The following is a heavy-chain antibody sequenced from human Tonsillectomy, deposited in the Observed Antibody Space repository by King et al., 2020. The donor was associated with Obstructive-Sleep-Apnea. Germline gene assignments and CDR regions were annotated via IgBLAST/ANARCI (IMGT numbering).Heavy chain of an antibody. CDR2: ISWDGGST. D-gene: IGHD2-8*02. CDR3: AMGFAEFSTGGDVDY. V-gene: IGHV3-43D*03. CDR1: GFNFNDYG. Sequence: VQLVESGGVVVQPGGSLRLSCAASGFNFNDYGIHWVRQAPGKGLEWISVISWDGGSTYYADSVKGRFTISRDNTRNSVYLQMNRLRAEDTAFYFCAMGFAEFSTGGDVDYWGQGTLVTVSS. J-gene: IGHJ4*02.